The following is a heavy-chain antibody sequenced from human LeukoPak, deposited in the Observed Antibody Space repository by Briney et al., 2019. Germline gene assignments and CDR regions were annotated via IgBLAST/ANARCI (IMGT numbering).Heavy chain of an antibody. D-gene: IGHD4-17*01. V-gene: IGHV3-21*01. Sequence: GGSLRLSCAASGFTFSSYSMNWVRQAPGKGLEWVSSISSSSSHIYYADSVKGRFTISRDNAKNSLYLQMNSLRAEDTAVYYCARDRGNDYGDYNWFDPWGQGTLVTVSS. J-gene: IGHJ5*02. CDR1: GFTFSSYS. CDR2: ISSSSSHI. CDR3: ARDRGNDYGDYNWFDP.